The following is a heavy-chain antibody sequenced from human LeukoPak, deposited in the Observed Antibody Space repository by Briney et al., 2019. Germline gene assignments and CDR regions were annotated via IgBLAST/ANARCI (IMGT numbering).Heavy chain of an antibody. CDR3: ASRSSGGGFDY. D-gene: IGHD3-22*01. CDR2: IYYSGST. V-gene: IGHV4-30-4*08. Sequence: SQTLSLTCTVSGGSISSGDYYWSWIRQPPGKGLEWIGYIYYSGSTYYNPSLKSRVTISVDRSKDQFSLKLSSVTAADTAVYYCASRSSGGGFDYWGQGTLVTVSS. CDR1: GGSISSGDYY. J-gene: IGHJ4*02.